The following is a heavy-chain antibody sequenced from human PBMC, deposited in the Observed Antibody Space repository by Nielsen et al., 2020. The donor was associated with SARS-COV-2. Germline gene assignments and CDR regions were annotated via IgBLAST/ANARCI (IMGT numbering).Heavy chain of an antibody. CDR1: GFTFTNYA. J-gene: IGHJ4*02. CDR3: AKDRSTMVRGVMSRRYFDY. Sequence: GGSLRLSCAASGFTFTNYAMTWVRQAPGKGLEWVSTISGDGGTTYYADSVKGRFTISRDNSKNTLYLQMNSLRAEDTAVYYCAKDRSTMVRGVMSRRYFDYWGQGTLVTVSS. V-gene: IGHV3-23*01. CDR2: ISGDGGTT. D-gene: IGHD3-10*01.